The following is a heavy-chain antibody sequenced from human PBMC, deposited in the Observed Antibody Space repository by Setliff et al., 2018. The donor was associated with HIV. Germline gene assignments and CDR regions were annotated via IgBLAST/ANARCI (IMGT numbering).Heavy chain of an antibody. D-gene: IGHD3-3*01. Sequence: GGSLRLSCEASGFTFNNHAMTWVRQAPGKGLEWVSAIGRTPGTKYYADSVKGRFAISRDNSMNTLSLQMNSLRAEDTAVYYCGIRISISVIWTFDYWGQGMLVTVSS. J-gene: IGHJ4*02. CDR2: IGRTPGTK. CDR3: GIRISISVIWTFDY. CDR1: GFTFNNHA. V-gene: IGHV3-23*01.